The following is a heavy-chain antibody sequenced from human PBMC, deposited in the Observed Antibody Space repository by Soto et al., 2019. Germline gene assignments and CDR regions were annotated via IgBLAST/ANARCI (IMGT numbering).Heavy chain of an antibody. D-gene: IGHD1-1*01. CDR3: EIERATAGISWFDP. Sequence: QVQLQESGPGLVKPSETLSLTCTVSGGSISSYYWSWIRQPPGKGLECIGYIYYSGCTNYNPSLKRRVIVSVETSKSQFSLKVRSATAAEMAVYHCEIERATAGISWFDPWGQGTLVTVSS. J-gene: IGHJ5*01. CDR2: IYYSGCT. CDR1: GGSISSYY. V-gene: IGHV4-59*12.